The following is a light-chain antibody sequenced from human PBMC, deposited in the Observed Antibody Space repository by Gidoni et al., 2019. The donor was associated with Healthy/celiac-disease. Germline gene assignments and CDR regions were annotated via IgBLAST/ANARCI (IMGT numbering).Light chain of an antibody. CDR3: QQYNSYSWT. CDR2: KAS. J-gene: IGKJ1*01. Sequence: DIQRTQSPPTLSASVGDRVTITCRASQSISSWLAWYQQKPGKAPKLLIYKASSLESGAPSRFSGSGSGTEFTLTISSLQPDDFATYYCQQYNSYSWTFGQGTKVEIK. CDR1: QSISSW. V-gene: IGKV1-5*03.